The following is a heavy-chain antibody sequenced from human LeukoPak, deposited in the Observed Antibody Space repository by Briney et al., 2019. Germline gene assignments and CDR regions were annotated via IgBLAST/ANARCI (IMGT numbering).Heavy chain of an antibody. J-gene: IGHJ6*03. V-gene: IGHV3-7*01. Sequence: GGALRLSCAASGFTFSSYWMSWVRQAPGKGLEWVANIKQDGSEKYYVESVKGRFTISRDNAKNSLYLQMNSLRAEDTAVYYCARCAGYYYYYYMDVWGKGTTVTISS. CDR1: GFTFSSYW. CDR3: ARCAGYYYYYYMDV. D-gene: IGHD6-13*01. CDR2: IKQDGSEK.